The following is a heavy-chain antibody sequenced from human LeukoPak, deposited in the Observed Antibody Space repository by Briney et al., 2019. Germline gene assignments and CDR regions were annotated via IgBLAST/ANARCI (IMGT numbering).Heavy chain of an antibody. V-gene: IGHV4-4*02. Sequence: TLSRTCAVSGGSISSSNWWSRVRQPPGKGLEWIGDIYQSGSTKYNPSLKSRVTISVDKSKNQFSLKLNSVTAADTAVYYCASIATVVDYWGQGTLVSVSS. CDR2: IYQSGST. CDR1: GGSISSSNW. J-gene: IGHJ4*02. CDR3: ASIATVVDY. D-gene: IGHD4-23*01.